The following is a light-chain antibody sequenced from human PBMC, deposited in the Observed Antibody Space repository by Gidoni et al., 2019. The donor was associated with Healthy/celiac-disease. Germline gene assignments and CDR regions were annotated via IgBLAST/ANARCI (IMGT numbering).Light chain of an antibody. J-gene: IGLJ2*01. CDR1: SSDFGSYNL. V-gene: IGLV2-23*02. CDR2: EVS. CDR3: CSYAGSSTPVV. Sequence: QSALTQPAPVSGSPGQSITITCTGTSSDFGSYNLFSWYQQHPGKAPKLMIYEVSKRPSGVSNRFSGSKSGNTASLTISGLQAEDEADYYCCSYAGSSTPVVFGGGTKLTVL.